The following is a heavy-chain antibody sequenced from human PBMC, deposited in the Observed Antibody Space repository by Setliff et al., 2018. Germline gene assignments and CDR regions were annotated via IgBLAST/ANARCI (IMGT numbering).Heavy chain of an antibody. CDR2: INHSGST. CDR3: ARDLASSSDRFIGGWFDS. Sequence: SETLSLTCAVHGGSFSGYYWSWIRQPPGKGLEWIGEINHSGSTNYNPSLKSRVTISVDTSKNRFSLKLSSVTAADTAVYYCARDLASSSDRFIGGWFDSWGQGTLVTVSS. D-gene: IGHD6-13*01. CDR1: GGSFSGYY. J-gene: IGHJ5*01. V-gene: IGHV4-34*01.